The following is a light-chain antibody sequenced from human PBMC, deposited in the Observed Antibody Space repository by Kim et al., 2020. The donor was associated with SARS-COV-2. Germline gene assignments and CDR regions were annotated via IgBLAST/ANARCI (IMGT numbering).Light chain of an antibody. Sequence: ASVGDRVTSTCRASQGISNYLAWYQQKPGKVPKLLIYAASTLQSGVPSRFSGSGSGTDFTLTICSLQPEDVATYYCQKYNSAPRTFGQGTKVDIK. J-gene: IGKJ1*01. CDR2: AAS. CDR3: QKYNSAPRT. CDR1: QGISNY. V-gene: IGKV1-27*01.